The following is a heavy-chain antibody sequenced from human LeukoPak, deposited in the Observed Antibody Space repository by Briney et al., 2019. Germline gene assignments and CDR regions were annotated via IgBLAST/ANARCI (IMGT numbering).Heavy chain of an antibody. CDR1: GGTFSSYA. CDR2: ISAYNGNT. D-gene: IGHD4-17*01. J-gene: IGHJ4*02. CDR3: ARVSLYGDEGDY. V-gene: IGHV1-18*01. Sequence: ASVKVSCKASGGTFSSYAISWVRQAPGQGLEWMGWISAYNGNTNYAQKLQGRVTMTTDTSTSTAYMELRSLRSDDTAVYYCARVSLYGDEGDYWGQGTLVTVSS.